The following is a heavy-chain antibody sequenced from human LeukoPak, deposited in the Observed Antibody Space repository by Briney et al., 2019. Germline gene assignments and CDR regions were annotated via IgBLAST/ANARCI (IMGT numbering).Heavy chain of an antibody. J-gene: IGHJ4*02. Sequence: SETLSLTCTVSGGSISHYYWSWIRQPAGKGLEWIGRMYTSGRTNYGPSLRSRVTMSVDTSKNQFSLKLSSVTAADTAVYYCATRAAARKATNNWGQGTLVTVSP. V-gene: IGHV4-4*07. CDR2: MYTSGRT. D-gene: IGHD6-13*01. CDR3: ATRAAARKATNN. CDR1: GGSISHYY.